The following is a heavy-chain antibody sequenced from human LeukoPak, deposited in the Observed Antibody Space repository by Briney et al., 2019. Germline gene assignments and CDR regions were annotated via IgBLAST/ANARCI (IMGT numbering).Heavy chain of an antibody. D-gene: IGHD3-22*01. J-gene: IGHJ4*02. CDR1: GFTFRNYE. V-gene: IGHV3-48*03. CDR2: ISGSGITI. CDR3: ARVNYYDSSGYYYEDDY. Sequence: GGSLRLSCAASGFTFRNYEMNWVRQAPGKGLEWISYISGSGITIYYADSAKGRFTISRDNAKKSLYLQMNSLRAEDTAVYYCARVNYYDSSGYYYEDDYWGQGTLVTVSS.